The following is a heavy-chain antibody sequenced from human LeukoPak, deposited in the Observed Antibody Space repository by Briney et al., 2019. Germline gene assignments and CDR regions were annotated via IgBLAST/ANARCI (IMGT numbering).Heavy chain of an antibody. V-gene: IGHV4-39*07. D-gene: IGHD4-17*01. CDR2: IYYSGST. Sequence: SETLSLTCTVSGGSISSSSYYWGWIRQPPGKGLEWIGSIYYSGSTYYNPSLKSRVTISVDTSKNQFSLKLSSVTAADTAVYYCAKGVHYGDYDCFDYWGQGTLVTVSS. CDR3: AKGVHYGDYDCFDY. J-gene: IGHJ4*02. CDR1: GGSISSSSYY.